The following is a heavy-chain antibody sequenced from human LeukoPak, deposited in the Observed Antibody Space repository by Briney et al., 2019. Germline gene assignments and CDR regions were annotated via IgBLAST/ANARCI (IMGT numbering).Heavy chain of an antibody. CDR2: IYYSGST. D-gene: IGHD2-2*01. CDR1: GGSITSNTYF. V-gene: IGHV4-39*07. J-gene: IGHJ4*02. CDR3: ARVKRKYQLLKPLHETPSHYFDY. Sequence: PSETLSLTCIVSGGSITSNTYFWDWIRQTPGKGLEWIGSIYYSGSTYYNPSLKSRVTISLDTSKNQFSLKLSSVTAADTAMYYCARVKRKYQLLKPLHETPSHYFDYWGQGTLVIVSS.